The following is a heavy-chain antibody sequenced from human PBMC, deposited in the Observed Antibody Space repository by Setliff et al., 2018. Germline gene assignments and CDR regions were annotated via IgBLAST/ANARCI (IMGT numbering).Heavy chain of an antibody. D-gene: IGHD3-3*01. CDR1: GDSISSRRNY. CDR3: ARMSGFQYIDV. Sequence: SETLSLTCTVSGDSISSRRNYWGWFRQPAGKELEWIGQIYTSWSTNYNPSLKSRVTISLDTSKNQFSLSLTSVAAEDTAVYYCARMSGFQYIDVWDKGTTVTVSS. CDR2: IYTSWST. V-gene: IGHV4-61*09. J-gene: IGHJ6*03.